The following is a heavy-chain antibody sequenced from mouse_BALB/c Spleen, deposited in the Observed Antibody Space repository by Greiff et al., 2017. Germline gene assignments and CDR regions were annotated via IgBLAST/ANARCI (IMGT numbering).Heavy chain of an antibody. CDR3: ARDNIYYDYDGGVSAMDY. Sequence: VQLQQSGPELVKPGASVKISCKASGYSFTGYFMNWVMQSHGKSLEWIGRINPYNGDTFYNQKFKGKATLTVDKSSSTAHMELRSLTSEDSAVYYCARDNIYYDYDGGVSAMDYWGQGTSVTVSA. V-gene: IGHV1-20*01. J-gene: IGHJ4*01. D-gene: IGHD2-4*01. CDR2: INPYNGDT. CDR1: GYSFTGYF.